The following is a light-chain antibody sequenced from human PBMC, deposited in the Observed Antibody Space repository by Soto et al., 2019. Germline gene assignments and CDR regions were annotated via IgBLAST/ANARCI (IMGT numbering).Light chain of an antibody. CDR2: GAS. CDR3: QQYNNWPWT. CDR1: QSVSSN. Sequence: IVLTQSLGTLSLSPGERATLSCLASQSVSSNLAWYQQKPGQAPRLLIYGASTRATGIPARFSGSGSGTEFTLTISSLQSEDFAVYYCQQYNNWPWTFGQGTKVDIK. J-gene: IGKJ1*01. V-gene: IGKV3-15*01.